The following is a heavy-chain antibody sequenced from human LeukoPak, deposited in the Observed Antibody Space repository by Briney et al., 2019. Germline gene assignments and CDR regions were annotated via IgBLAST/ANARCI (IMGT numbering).Heavy chain of an antibody. CDR1: GFTVSSNY. CDR3: ARGVSGYTYGSRFDY. V-gene: IGHV3-53*01. J-gene: IGHJ4*02. D-gene: IGHD5-18*01. Sequence: GGSLRLSCAASGFTVSSNYMSWVRQAPGKGLEWVSVIHSGGSTTHYADSVKGRFTTSRDNSKNTLYLQMNSLRAEDTAVYYCARGVSGYTYGSRFDYWGQGTLVTVSS. CDR2: IHSGGSTT.